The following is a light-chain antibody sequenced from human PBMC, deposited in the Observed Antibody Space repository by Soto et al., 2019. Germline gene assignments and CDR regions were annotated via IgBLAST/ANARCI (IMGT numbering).Light chain of an antibody. Sequence: EIVMTQSPATLSASPGERVTLSCRASQSVNNNLAWYQQEPGQAPRLLMYSASTRATGIPARFSGSGSGTEFTLTISSLQSEDLAVYYCQQYNNWPRTFGQGTKVEIK. V-gene: IGKV3-15*01. J-gene: IGKJ1*01. CDR1: QSVNNN. CDR3: QQYNNWPRT. CDR2: SAS.